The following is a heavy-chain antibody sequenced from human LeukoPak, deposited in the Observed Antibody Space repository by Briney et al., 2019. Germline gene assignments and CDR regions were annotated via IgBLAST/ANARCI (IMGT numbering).Heavy chain of an antibody. V-gene: IGHV3-30*18. CDR1: GFTFRTYG. CDR2: ISYDGSDK. Sequence: GGSLRLSCAASGFTFRTYGLHWVRQAPGKGPEWVAVISYDGSDKYYADSVKGRFTISRDNSKNTLYLQMHSLRFEDTAVYYCAKDLEETGYFDSWGQGTLVTVSS. J-gene: IGHJ4*02. D-gene: IGHD3-10*01. CDR3: AKDLEETGYFDS.